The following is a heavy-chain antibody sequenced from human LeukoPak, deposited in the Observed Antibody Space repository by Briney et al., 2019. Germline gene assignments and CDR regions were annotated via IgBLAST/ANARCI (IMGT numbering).Heavy chain of an antibody. CDR2: ITIGGST. J-gene: IGHJ4*02. V-gene: IGHV3-23*01. CDR3: ARGSGSWEY. CDR1: GFTFSSST. D-gene: IGHD1-26*01. Sequence: PGGSLRLSCAASGFTFSSSTMSWVRQAPGRGLEWVSSITIGGSTHYADSVRGRFTISRDNSKNTLYLQMNSLRAEDTAVYYCARGSGSWEYWGQGTLVTVSS.